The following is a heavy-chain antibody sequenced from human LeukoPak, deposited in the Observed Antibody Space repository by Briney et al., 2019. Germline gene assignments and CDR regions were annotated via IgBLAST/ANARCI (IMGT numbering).Heavy chain of an antibody. CDR1: GFTFGDYA. V-gene: IGHV3-49*04. D-gene: IGHD6-13*01. J-gene: IGHJ6*02. CDR2: IRSKAYGGAT. Sequence: PGGSLRLSCTASGFTFGDYAMSWVRQAPGKGLEWVGFIRSKAYGGATEYAASVKGRFTISRDDSKSIAYLQMNSLKTEDTAVYYCTRDPSSPIAAAGGYYYGMDVWGQGTKVTVSS. CDR3: TRDPSSPIAAAGGYYYGMDV.